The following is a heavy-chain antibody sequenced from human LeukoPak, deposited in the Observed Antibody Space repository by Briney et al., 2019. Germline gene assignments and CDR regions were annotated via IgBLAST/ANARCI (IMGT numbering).Heavy chain of an antibody. CDR1: GFTFSNNA. D-gene: IGHD2-8*01. CDR3: AKAFGTNGYFQLPIDF. Sequence: GGSLRLSCAASGFTFSNNAMSWVRQAPGKGLECVSDITGTIATGDPPYYADSVKGRFTISRDNSRNTLYLQLNDLRAEDTAIYYCAKAFGTNGYFQLPIDFWGQGTLVTVSS. V-gene: IGHV3-23*01. J-gene: IGHJ4*02. CDR2: ITGTIATGDPP.